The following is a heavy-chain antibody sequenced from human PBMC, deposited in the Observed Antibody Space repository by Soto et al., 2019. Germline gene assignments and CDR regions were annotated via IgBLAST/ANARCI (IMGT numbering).Heavy chain of an antibody. CDR3: AREVDTMVRGGWFDP. CDR1: GYTFTGYS. CDR2: INPNSGGT. J-gene: IGHJ5*02. D-gene: IGHD3-10*01. V-gene: IGHV1-2*04. Sequence: QVQLVQSGAEVKKPGASVKVSCKASGYTFTGYSMHWVRQAPGQGLAWMGWINPNSGGTNYAQKCQGWVTRTRDTAISTAYRELGRLRSDDTAVYYCAREVDTMVRGGWFDPWGQGTLVTVSS.